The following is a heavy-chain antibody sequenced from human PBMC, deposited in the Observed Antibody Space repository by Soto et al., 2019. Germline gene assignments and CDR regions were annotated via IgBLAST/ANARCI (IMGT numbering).Heavy chain of an antibody. CDR2: IYHSGST. V-gene: IGHV4-4*02. Sequence: QVQLQESGPGLVKPSGTLSLTCAVSGGSISSSNWWSWVRQPPGKGLEWIGEIYHSGSTNYNPSLKSRVTISVDKSKNQFSLKLSSVTAADAAVYYCARVSPTPLWLGNYRNSIFFDYWGQGTLVTVSS. CDR1: GGSISSSNW. D-gene: IGHD4-4*01. J-gene: IGHJ4*02. CDR3: ARVSPTPLWLGNYRNSIFFDY.